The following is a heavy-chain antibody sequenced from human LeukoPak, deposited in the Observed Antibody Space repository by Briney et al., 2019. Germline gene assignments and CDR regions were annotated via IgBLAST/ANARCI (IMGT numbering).Heavy chain of an antibody. D-gene: IGHD3-22*01. J-gene: IGHJ4*02. CDR3: ARVVGPGTYYYDSSGYGDIDY. CDR1: GGSISSYY. V-gene: IGHV4-59*01. CDR2: IYYSGST. Sequence: SETLSLTCTVSGGSISSYYWSWIRQPPGKGLEWIGYIYYSGSTNYNPSLKSRVTISVDTSKNQFSLKLSSVTAADTAVYYCARVVGPGTYYYDSSGYGDIDYWGQGTLVTVSS.